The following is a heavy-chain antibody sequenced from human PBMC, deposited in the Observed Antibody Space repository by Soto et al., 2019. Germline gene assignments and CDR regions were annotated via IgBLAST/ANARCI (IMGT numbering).Heavy chain of an antibody. J-gene: IGHJ6*03. CDR2: INAGNGNT. CDR1: GYTFTSYA. V-gene: IGHV1-3*01. Sequence: GASVKVSCKASGYTFTSYAMHWVRQAPGQRLEWMGWINAGNGNTKYSQKFQGRVTITRDTSASTAYMELSSLRSGDTAVYYCARDLSLVRSGDMDVWGKGTTVTVSS. D-gene: IGHD3-10*01. CDR3: ARDLSLVRSGDMDV.